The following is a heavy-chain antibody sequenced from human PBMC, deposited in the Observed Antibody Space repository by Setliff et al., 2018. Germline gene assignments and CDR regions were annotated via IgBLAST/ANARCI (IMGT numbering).Heavy chain of an antibody. D-gene: IGHD2-15*01. J-gene: IGHJ3*01. CDR1: GFTFSSYD. V-gene: IGHV3-13*01. CDR2: IGTAGDT. Sequence: PGGSLRLSCAASGFTFSSYDMHWVRQATGKGLEWVSAIGTAGDTYYPGSVKGRFTISRENAKNSLYLQMDSLRDDDTGVYYCAGDPPHSGFAFAVWGQGTLVTVSS. CDR3: AGDPPHSGFAFAV.